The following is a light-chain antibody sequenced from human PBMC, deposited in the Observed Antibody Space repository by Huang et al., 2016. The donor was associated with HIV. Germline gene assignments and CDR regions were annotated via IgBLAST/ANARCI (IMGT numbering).Light chain of an antibody. Sequence: EIVMRQSPATLSASPGERVTLSCTASQSVSSNLAWYQQKPGQGPRLLIYGASTRATGIPARVSVSGSWTEFTLTISSLQSEDFAVYYCQQYNNWPRTFGQGTKVEIK. V-gene: IGKV3-15*01. J-gene: IGKJ1*01. CDR3: QQYNNWPRT. CDR1: QSVSSN. CDR2: GAS.